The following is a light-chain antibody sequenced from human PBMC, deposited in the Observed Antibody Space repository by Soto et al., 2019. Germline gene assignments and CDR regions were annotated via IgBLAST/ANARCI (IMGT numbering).Light chain of an antibody. CDR2: GAS. V-gene: IGKV3-15*01. J-gene: IGKJ2*01. CDR1: QSVSSS. Sequence: EIVMTQSPATLSVSPGERATLSCRASQSVSSSLAWYQQKPGQAPRLLIYGASTRATGIPARFSGSGSGTEFPLTIRSLQSEDFAVYYCQHDNNWPPYTFGQGTKLEIK. CDR3: QHDNNWPPYT.